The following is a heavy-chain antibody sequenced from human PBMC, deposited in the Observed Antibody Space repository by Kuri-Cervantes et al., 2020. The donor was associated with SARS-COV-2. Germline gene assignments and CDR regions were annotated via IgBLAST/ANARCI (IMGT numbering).Heavy chain of an antibody. CDR2: ISSISSFI. J-gene: IGHJ4*02. D-gene: IGHD2-2*01. Sequence: GESLKISCAASGFTFSSYAMNWVRQAPGKGLEWVSSISSISSFIYYADAVKGRFTISRDNAKNSLYLRMNSLRAEDTAVYFCARDTPYCSSNTCSDFWGQGTLVTVSS. CDR1: GFTFSSYA. V-gene: IGHV3-21*01. CDR3: ARDTPYCSSNTCSDF.